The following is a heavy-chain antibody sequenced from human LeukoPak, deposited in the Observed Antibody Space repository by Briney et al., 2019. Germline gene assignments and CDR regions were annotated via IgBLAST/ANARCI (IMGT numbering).Heavy chain of an antibody. CDR2: IYYSGST. V-gene: IGHV4-31*03. CDR1: GGSISSGGYY. J-gene: IGHJ4*02. Sequence: SQTLSLTCTVSGGSISSGGYYWSWIRQHPGKGLEWIGYIYYSGSTYYNPSFKSRVTISVDTSKNQFSLKLSSVTAADTAVYYCARGHIQLWLPHLDYWGQGTLVTVSS. D-gene: IGHD5-18*01. CDR3: ARGHIQLWLPHLDY.